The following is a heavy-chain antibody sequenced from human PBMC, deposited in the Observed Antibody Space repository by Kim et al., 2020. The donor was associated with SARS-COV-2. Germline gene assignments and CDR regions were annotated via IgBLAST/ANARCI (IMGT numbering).Heavy chain of an antibody. D-gene: IGHD3-10*01. J-gene: IGHJ4*02. CDR3: AKSMVRGVTQIDH. V-gene: IGHV3-23*01. Sequence: AASVKGRFPISRDNSKGTLYLQLNSLRAEDTATYYCAKSMVRGVTQIDHWGQGTLVTVSS.